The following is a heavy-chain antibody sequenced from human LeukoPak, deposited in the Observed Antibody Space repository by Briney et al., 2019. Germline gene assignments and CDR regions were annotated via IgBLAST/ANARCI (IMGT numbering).Heavy chain of an antibody. CDR2: INHSGST. CDR3: ASRGYCSSTSCYTGSYYYYYYMDV. J-gene: IGHJ6*03. V-gene: IGHV4-34*01. CDR1: GGSFSGYY. D-gene: IGHD2-2*02. Sequence: SETLSLTCAVYGGSFSGYYWSWIRQPPGKVLEWIGEINHSGSTNYNPTLKSRVTISVDTSKNQFSLKLSTVTAADTAVYYCASRGYCSSTSCYTGSYYYYYYMDVWGKGTTVTVSS.